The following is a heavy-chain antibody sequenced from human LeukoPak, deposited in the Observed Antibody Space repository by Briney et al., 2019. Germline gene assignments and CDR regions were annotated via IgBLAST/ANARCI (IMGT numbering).Heavy chain of an antibody. CDR3: ARESDYGYYFDY. CDR1: GYTFTSYG. D-gene: IGHD4-17*01. J-gene: IGHJ4*02. V-gene: IGHV1-18*01. CDR2: ISAYNGST. Sequence: ASVKVSCKASGYTFTSYGISWVRQAPGQGLEWMGWISAYNGSTNYAQKLQGRVTMTTDTSTSTAYMELRSLRSDDTAVYYCARESDYGYYFDYWGQGTLVTVSS.